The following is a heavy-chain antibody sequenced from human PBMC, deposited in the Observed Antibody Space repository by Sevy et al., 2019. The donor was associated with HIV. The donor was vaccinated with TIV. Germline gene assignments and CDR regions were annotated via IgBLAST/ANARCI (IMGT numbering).Heavy chain of an antibody. Sequence: GGSLRLSCAVSGFMFDAYAMHWVRQSPGKGLEWVSSISWNGENMGYVDFVKGRFTISRDNAKKSLYLQMNGLRVEDTALFYCVKGLDSAGKYVNFDSWGQGTLVTVSS. CDR1: GFMFDAYA. V-gene: IGHV3-9*01. J-gene: IGHJ4*02. CDR3: VKGLDSAGKYVNFDS. D-gene: IGHD3-22*01. CDR2: ISWNGENM.